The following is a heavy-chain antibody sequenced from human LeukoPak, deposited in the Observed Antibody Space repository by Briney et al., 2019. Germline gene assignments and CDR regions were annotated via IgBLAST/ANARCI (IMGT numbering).Heavy chain of an antibody. D-gene: IGHD6-19*01. CDR3: ATGNGQQWLVTNFDY. Sequence: ASVKVSCKASGYTFTGYYMHWVRQAPGQGLEWMGWINPNSGGTIYAQKFQGRVTMTEDTSTDTAYMELSSLRSEDTAVYCCATGNGQQWLVTNFDYWGQGTLVTVSS. V-gene: IGHV1-2*02. CDR2: INPNSGGT. J-gene: IGHJ4*02. CDR1: GYTFTGYY.